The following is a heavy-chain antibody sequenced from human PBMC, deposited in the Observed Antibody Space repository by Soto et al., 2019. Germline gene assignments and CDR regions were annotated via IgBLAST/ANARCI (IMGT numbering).Heavy chain of an antibody. V-gene: IGHV3-11*01. CDR2: ITSGSTI. CDR1: GSPFVDNN. J-gene: IGHJ6*02. D-gene: IGHD6-19*01. CDR3: ARAPYSSGWYDYYYGMDV. Sequence: QVQLVESGGGLVKPGGSLRPSCEASGSPFVDNNLSWIRQAPGKGLGGVSYITSGSTIYYADSVKGRFTISRDNAKNSLYLQMNSLRAEDTAVYYCARAPYSSGWYDYYYGMDVWGQGTTVTVSS.